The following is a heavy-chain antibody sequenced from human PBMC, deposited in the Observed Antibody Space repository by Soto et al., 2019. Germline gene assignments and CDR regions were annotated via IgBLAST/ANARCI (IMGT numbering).Heavy chain of an antibody. CDR3: ARDYGGNSAAIAY. CDR2: ISSSGSFI. Sequence: PPGGGLEWVASISSSGSFIYYADSVKGRFTISRDDAEKSLYLQMNSLRAEDTALYYCARDYGGNSAAIAYRCQGTLV. J-gene: IGHJ4*02. V-gene: IGHV3-21*01. D-gene: IGHD4-17*01.